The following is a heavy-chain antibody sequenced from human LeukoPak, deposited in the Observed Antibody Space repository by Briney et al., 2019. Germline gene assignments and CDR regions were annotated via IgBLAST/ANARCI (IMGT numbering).Heavy chain of an antibody. CDR2: IWYDGSNK. CDR1: GFTFSRHG. D-gene: IGHD3-10*01. V-gene: IGHV3-30*02. J-gene: IGHJ4*02. Sequence: GSLRLSCAASGFTFSRHGMHWVRQAPGKGLEWLTLIWYDGSNKYYADSVKGRFTISRDNSKNTLYLQMNSLRAEDTAVYYCAKDVFGGIDYWGQGTLVTVSS. CDR3: AKDVFGGIDY.